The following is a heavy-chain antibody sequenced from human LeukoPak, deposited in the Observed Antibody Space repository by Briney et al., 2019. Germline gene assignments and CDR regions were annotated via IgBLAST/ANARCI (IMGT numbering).Heavy chain of an antibody. D-gene: IGHD6-19*01. J-gene: IGHJ4*02. CDR2: VDPEDGET. Sequence: ASVKVSCKVSGYTFTDYYMHWVQQAPGKGLEWMGRVDPEDGETIYAEKFQGRVTITADTSTDTAYMELSSLRSEDTAVYYCATEEIRQWLVRNDYWGQGTLVTVSS. CDR1: GYTFTDYY. V-gene: IGHV1-69-2*01. CDR3: ATEEIRQWLVRNDY.